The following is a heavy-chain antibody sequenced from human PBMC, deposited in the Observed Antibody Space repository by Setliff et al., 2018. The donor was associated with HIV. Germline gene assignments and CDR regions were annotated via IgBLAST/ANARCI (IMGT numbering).Heavy chain of an antibody. CDR3: ARDYGGKGY. D-gene: IGHD4-17*01. V-gene: IGHV1-46*01. J-gene: IGHJ4*02. CDR2: VYPSDGST. CDR1: GYTFTSYY. Sequence: ASVKVSCKASGYTFTSYYMHWVRQAPGQGLEWMGMVYPSDGSTSYAQKFQGRVTMTRDTSTSTVYMELSSLRSEDTAVYYCARDYGGKGYWGQGTLVTVSS.